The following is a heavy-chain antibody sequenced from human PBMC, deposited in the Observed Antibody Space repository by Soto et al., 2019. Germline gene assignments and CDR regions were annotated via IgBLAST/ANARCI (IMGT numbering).Heavy chain of an antibody. CDR1: GYTFTSYG. V-gene: IGHV1-18*04. CDR2: ISAYNGNT. J-gene: IGHJ4*02. D-gene: IGHD3-10*01. Sequence: QVQLVQSGAEVKKPGASVKVSCKASGYTFTSYGISWVRQAPGQGLEWMGWISAYNGNTNYAQKLQGRVTMTTDTSTSTAYMELRSLRSDDTAVYYCARDQLGLWFGEPRFDYWGQGSLVTVSS. CDR3: ARDQLGLWFGEPRFDY.